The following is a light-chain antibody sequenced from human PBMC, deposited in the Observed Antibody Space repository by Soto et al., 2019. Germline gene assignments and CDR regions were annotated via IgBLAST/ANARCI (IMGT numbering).Light chain of an antibody. V-gene: IGKV1-39*01. J-gene: IGKJ5*01. CDR2: AAS. Sequence: DIHLSQPSSYLSASTGHTFPITCRASKDIGTYLNWYQHKPVKAPKHLXYAASSLQTGVPSRFTGSGSGTEFTLTINSLQHEDFSTYYCQQSYTTHRITFGQGTRVEIK. CDR3: QQSYTTHRIT. CDR1: KDIGTY.